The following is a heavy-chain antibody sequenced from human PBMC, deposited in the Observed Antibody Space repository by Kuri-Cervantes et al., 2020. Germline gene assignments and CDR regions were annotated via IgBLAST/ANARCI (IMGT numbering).Heavy chain of an antibody. CDR3: ARRPPQSAFDV. V-gene: IGHV4-39*01. CDR2: IYYSGST. Sequence: SETLSLTCIVSGGSISSGSYYWSWIRQPAGNGLEWIGRIYYSGSTYYNPSLKSRVTISVDTSKNQFSLKLGSVTATGTAVYYCARRPPQSAFDVWGQGTMVTV. CDR1: GGSISSGSYY. J-gene: IGHJ3*01.